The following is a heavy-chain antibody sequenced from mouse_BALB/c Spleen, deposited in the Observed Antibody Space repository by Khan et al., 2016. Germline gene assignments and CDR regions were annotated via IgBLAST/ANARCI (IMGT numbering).Heavy chain of an antibody. CDR1: GYTFTDYN. Sequence: VQLQQSGPELVKPGASVKISCKASGYTFTDYNMHWVKQSHGKSLEWIGYIYPYNGGTGYNQKFKSKATLTVDNSSSTAYMELRRLTSEDSAVYYCARGGGWYFDVWGAGTTVTVSS. V-gene: IGHV1S29*02. D-gene: IGHD1-1*02. CDR3: ARGGGWYFDV. CDR2: IYPYNGGT. J-gene: IGHJ1*01.